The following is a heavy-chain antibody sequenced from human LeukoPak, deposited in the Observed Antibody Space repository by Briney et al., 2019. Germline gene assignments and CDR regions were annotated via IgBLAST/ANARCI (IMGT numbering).Heavy chain of an antibody. CDR3: ARQRITGTARGYFDS. V-gene: IGHV4-38-2*01. Sequence: PSETLSLTCAVSGYSISSGYYWGWIRQPPGKGLEWIGSIYHSGSTYYNPSLKSRVTISVDTSKNQFSLTLTSVTAADTAVYKCARQRITGTARGYFDSWGQGTLVTVSS. D-gene: IGHD1-20*01. J-gene: IGHJ4*02. CDR2: IYHSGST. CDR1: GYSISSGYY.